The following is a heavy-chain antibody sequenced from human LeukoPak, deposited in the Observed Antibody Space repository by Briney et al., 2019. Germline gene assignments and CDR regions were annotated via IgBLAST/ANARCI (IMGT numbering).Heavy chain of an antibody. CDR2: ISSRSNYI. Sequence: GGSLRLSCAASGFTFSHYGMNWVRQAPGKGLEWVSSISSRSNYINYTDSVKGRFTISRDNAKNSLYLQMNSLRAEDTAVCYCAVGSRGFDYWGQGTLVTVSS. CDR3: AVGSRGFDY. CDR1: GFTFSHYG. J-gene: IGHJ4*02. D-gene: IGHD1-26*01. V-gene: IGHV3-21*01.